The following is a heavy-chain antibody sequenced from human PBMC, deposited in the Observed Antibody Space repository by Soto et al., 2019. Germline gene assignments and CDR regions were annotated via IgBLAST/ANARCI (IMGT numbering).Heavy chain of an antibody. D-gene: IGHD3-10*01. Sequence: KTSETLSLTCTVSGGSISSYYWSWIRQPPGKGLEWIGFIYYSGSTNYNPSLKSRVTISVDTSKNQFSLNLSSVTAADTAVYYCARRRSGPTFFDYWGQGTLVTVS. CDR2: IYYSGST. V-gene: IGHV4-59*08. CDR3: ARRRSGPTFFDY. CDR1: GGSISSYY. J-gene: IGHJ4*02.